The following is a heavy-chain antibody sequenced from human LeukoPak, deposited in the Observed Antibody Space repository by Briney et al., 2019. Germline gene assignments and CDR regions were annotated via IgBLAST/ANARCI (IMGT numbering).Heavy chain of an antibody. Sequence: SETLSLTCTVSGGSISSYDGSWIRQPPGKGLEWIGDIYYSGSTNYNPSLKGRFTISVDTTKNKFPLKLSSVTAAATAVYYCARRIAAAAVNWFAPWGQGTLVTVSS. D-gene: IGHD6-13*01. CDR3: ARRIAAAAVNWFAP. V-gene: IGHV4-59*08. CDR1: GGSISSYD. CDR2: IYYSGST. J-gene: IGHJ5*02.